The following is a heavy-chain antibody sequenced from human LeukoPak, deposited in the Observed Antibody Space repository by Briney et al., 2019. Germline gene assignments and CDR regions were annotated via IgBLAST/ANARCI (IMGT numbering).Heavy chain of an antibody. D-gene: IGHD5-18*01. J-gene: IGHJ3*02. CDR3: ARGLQLHDAFDI. CDR2: ISDNSNYI. CDR1: GFTFNTYS. V-gene: IGHV3-21*01. Sequence: GGSLRLSCAASGFTFNTYSMNWVRQAPGKGLEWVSSISDNSNYIYYSDSVEGRFTISRDNAKNSLYLQMNSLRAEDTAVYYCARGLQLHDAFDIWGQGTMVTVSS.